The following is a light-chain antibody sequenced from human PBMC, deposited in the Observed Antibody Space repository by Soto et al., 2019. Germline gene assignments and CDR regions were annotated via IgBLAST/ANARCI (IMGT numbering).Light chain of an antibody. J-gene: IGLJ2*01. CDR2: EVI. CDR3: SSYTTSHTLV. CDR1: SSDVGGYNY. Sequence: QSALTQPASVSGSPGQSITISCTGTSSDVGGYNYVSWYQQHPPKAPKLMIYEVINRPSGVSNRFSGSKSGNTASLTISGLQAEDEADYYCSSYTTSHTLVFGGGTKLTVL. V-gene: IGLV2-14*01.